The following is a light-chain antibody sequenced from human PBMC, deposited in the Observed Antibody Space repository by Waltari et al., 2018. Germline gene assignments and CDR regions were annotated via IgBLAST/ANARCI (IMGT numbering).Light chain of an antibody. V-gene: IGLV2-14*03. J-gene: IGLJ2*01. CDR1: NNDVGASKF. CDR2: DVT. CDR3: CSFTATHTLL. Sequence: QSALTQPASVSGSPGQSITISCTGTNNDVGASKFVSWYQQHPGRAPQLMIYDVTERPSGISSRFSGSKSANTASLTISGLLPEDEALYYCCSFTATHTLLFGGGTTVTVL.